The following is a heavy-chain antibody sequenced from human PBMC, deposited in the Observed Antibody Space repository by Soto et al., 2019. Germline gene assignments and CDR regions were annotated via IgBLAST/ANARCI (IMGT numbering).Heavy chain of an antibody. J-gene: IGHJ4*02. Sequence: QVQLGQSGAAVKKPGASVKVCCKASGYTFTSYGISWVRQAPGQGLECMVWISAHNGNTNYAQKLQGRVTMTTDASTSTAYVELRSLRSDDTGVYYCASELSYYDSSGYFRPVLMYWGQGTLVTVSS. D-gene: IGHD3-22*01. CDR1: GYTFTSYG. CDR3: ASELSYYDSSGYFRPVLMY. CDR2: ISAHNGNT. V-gene: IGHV1-18*01.